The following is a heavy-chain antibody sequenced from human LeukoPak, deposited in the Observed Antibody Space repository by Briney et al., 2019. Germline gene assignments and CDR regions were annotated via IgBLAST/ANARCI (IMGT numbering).Heavy chain of an antibody. CDR3: VGSSGWLFDY. V-gene: IGHV3-7*01. CDR2: IKEDGSRI. CDR1: GFTFSSYG. J-gene: IGHJ4*02. D-gene: IGHD6-19*01. Sequence: TGGSLRLSCAASGFTFSSYGMHWVRQAPGKGLEWVANIKEDGSRINYVDPVKGRFTISRDNAKNSVYLQMDNLRAEDTAVYYCVGSSGWLFDYWGQGILVAVSS.